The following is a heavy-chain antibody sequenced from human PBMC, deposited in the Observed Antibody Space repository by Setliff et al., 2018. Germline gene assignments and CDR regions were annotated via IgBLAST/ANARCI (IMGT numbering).Heavy chain of an antibody. CDR1: GGSISSSSHY. D-gene: IGHD3-3*01. CDR3: AKVITVFGVVIMENWFDP. CDR2: LSHSGSS. Sequence: SETLSLTCTVSGGSISSSSHYWGWIRQPPGKGLEWIGYLSHSGSSNYNPSLKSRVTMLVDTSKNQFSLKLSSVTAADTAVYYCAKVITVFGVVIMENWFDPWGQGTLVTVSS. J-gene: IGHJ5*02. V-gene: IGHV4-61*05.